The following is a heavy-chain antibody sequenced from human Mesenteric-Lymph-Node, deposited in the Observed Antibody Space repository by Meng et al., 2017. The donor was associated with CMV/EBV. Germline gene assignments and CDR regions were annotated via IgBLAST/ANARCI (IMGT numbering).Heavy chain of an antibody. J-gene: IGHJ4*02. D-gene: IGHD6-19*01. Sequence: GSLRLSCTVSGGSISSSSYYWGWIRQPPGKGLEWIGTIYYSGSTYYNPSLESRVTISVDTSKNQFSLKLTSVTAADTAVYYCARIYSSGLVDYWGQGTLVTVSS. CDR2: IYYSGST. V-gene: IGHV4-39*07. CDR3: ARIYSSGLVDY. CDR1: GGSISSSSYY.